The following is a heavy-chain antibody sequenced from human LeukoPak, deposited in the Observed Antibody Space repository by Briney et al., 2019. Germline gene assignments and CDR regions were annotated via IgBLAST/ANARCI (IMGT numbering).Heavy chain of an antibody. CDR3: AREGRECSSTSCYDYYMDV. D-gene: IGHD2-2*01. J-gene: IGHJ6*03. CDR2: ISAYNGNT. CDR1: GYTFTSYG. V-gene: IGHV1-18*01. Sequence: ASVKVSCKASGYTFTSYGISWVRQAPGQGLEWMGWISAYNGNTNYAQKLQGRVTMTTDTSTSTAYMELRSLRSDDTGVYYCAREGRECSSTSCYDYYMDVWGKGTTVTVSS.